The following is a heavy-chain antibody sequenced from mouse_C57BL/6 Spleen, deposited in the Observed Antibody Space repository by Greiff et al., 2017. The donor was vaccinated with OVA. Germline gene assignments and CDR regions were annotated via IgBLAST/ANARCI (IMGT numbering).Heavy chain of an antibody. J-gene: IGHJ4*01. CDR1: GYTFTSYT. D-gene: IGHD3-2*02. V-gene: IGHV1-4*01. CDR2: IYPGDGDT. Sequence: VQLQQSGAELARPGASVKMSCKASGYTFTSYTMHWVKQRPGQGLEWIGRIYPGDGDTNYNGKFKGKATLTADKSSSTAYMQLSSLTSEDSAVYFCARVELRLPLMDYWGQGTSVTVSS. CDR3: ARVELRLPLMDY.